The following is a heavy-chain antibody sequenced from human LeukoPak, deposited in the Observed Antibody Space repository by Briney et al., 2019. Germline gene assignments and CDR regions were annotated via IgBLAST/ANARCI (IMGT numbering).Heavy chain of an antibody. V-gene: IGHV3-48*03. CDR1: GFTFSSYE. CDR2: ISSSGSTI. Sequence: GGSLRLSFVSSGFTFSSYEMTWVRQAPGKGLEWLSYISSSGSTIYYADSVKGRFTVSRDNAKNSLYLQMNSLRAEDTAVYYCARESGITMLRGAHTPLGQGILVTVSS. CDR3: ARESGITMLRGAHTP. J-gene: IGHJ5*02. D-gene: IGHD3-10*01.